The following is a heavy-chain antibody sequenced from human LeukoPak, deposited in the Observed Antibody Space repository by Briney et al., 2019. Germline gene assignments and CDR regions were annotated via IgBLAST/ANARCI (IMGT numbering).Heavy chain of an antibody. D-gene: IGHD4/OR15-4a*01. V-gene: IGHV3-30*02. CDR1: GFTFSSYG. Sequence: GGSLRLSCAASGFTFSSYGMHWVRQAPGKGLEWVAFIRYDGSNKYYADSVKGRFTISRDNSKNTLYLQMNSLRAEDTAVYYCAKVTPLTFYFDYWSQGTLVTVSS. CDR3: AKVTPLTFYFDY. CDR2: IRYDGSNK. J-gene: IGHJ4*02.